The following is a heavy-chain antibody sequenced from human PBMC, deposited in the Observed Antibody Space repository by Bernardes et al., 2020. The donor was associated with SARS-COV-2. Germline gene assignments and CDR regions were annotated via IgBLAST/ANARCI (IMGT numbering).Heavy chain of an antibody. V-gene: IGHV3-7*03. CDR1: GFTFSSYW. D-gene: IGHD2-2*01. J-gene: IGHJ4*02. CDR3: ARDGGVIVGVPAARRGVVS. CDR2: IKGDGSQR. Sequence: GGSLRLSCVASGFTFSSYWMSWVRQAPGKGLEWVANIKGDGSQRSSVDSVRGRFTISRDNAKNLLYLQMNSLRAEDTAVYYCARDGGVIVGVPAARRGVVSCGQGTLVTVSS.